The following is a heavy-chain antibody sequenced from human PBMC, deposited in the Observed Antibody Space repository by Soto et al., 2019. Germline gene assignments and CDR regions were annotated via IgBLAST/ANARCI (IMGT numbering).Heavy chain of an antibody. Sequence: QVQLVQSGGELKKPGASAKVSCKASGYTFTSFGITWVRQAPGQGLEWMGWISAYNGDTKYAQKLQGRVTMTADTSTSTAYMELRSLRSDDTGVYYCARRSGWYWDFWGLGTVVTVSS. CDR2: ISAYNGDT. V-gene: IGHV1-18*01. CDR1: GYTFTSFG. J-gene: IGHJ4*02. D-gene: IGHD6-19*01. CDR3: ARRSGWYWDF.